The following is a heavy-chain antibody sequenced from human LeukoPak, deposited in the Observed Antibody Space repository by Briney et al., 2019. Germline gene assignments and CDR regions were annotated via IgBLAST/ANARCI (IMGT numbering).Heavy chain of an antibody. V-gene: IGHV4-34*01. J-gene: IGHJ5*02. D-gene: IGHD6-6*01. CDR3: ARHPPGVEQLGWFDP. CDR1: GGSFSGYY. Sequence: SETLSLTCAVYGGSFSGYYWSWIRQPPGKGLEWIGEINHSGSTNYNPSLKSRVTISVDTSKNQFSLKLSSVTAADTAVYYCARHPPGVEQLGWFDPWGQGALVTVSS. CDR2: INHSGST.